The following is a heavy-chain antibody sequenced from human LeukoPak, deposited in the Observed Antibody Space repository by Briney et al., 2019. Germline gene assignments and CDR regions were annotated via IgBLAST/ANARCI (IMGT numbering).Heavy chain of an antibody. J-gene: IGHJ4*02. D-gene: IGHD3-16*02. CDR3: ARDGYDYVWGSYGLDY. CDR2: ISGDGGST. V-gene: IGHV3-43*02. CDR1: GFTFDDYA. Sequence: GGSLRLSCAASGFTFDDYAMHWVRQAPGKGLEWVSLISGDGGSTYYADSVKGRFTISRDNAKNSLYLQMNSLRAEDTAVYYCARDGYDYVWGSYGLDYWGQGTLVTVSS.